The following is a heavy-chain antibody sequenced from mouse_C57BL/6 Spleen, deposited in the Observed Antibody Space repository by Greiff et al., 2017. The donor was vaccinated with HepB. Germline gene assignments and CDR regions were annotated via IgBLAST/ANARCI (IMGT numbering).Heavy chain of an antibody. Sequence: EVQLQQSGPELVKPGDSVKISCKASGYSFTGYFMNWVMQSHGKSLEWIGRINPYNGDTFYNQKFKGKATLTVDKSSSTANMELRSLTSEDSAVYYCSIWGDCDYDWFAYWGQGTLVTVSA. CDR1: GYSFTGYF. J-gene: IGHJ3*01. CDR3: SIWGDCDYDWFAY. CDR2: INPYNGDT. V-gene: IGHV1-20*01. D-gene: IGHD2-4*01.